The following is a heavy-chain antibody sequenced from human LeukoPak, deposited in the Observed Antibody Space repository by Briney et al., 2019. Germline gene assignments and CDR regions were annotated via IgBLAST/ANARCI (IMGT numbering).Heavy chain of an antibody. D-gene: IGHD3-10*01. V-gene: IGHV3-30*02. CDR1: GFTFSSYG. Sequence: GGSLRLPCAASGFTFSSYGMHWVRQAPGKGLEWVAFIRYDGSNKYYADSVKGRFTIPRDNSKNTLYLQMNSLRAEDTAVYYCAKASPYGSGSYYGMDVWGQGTTVTVSS. CDR2: IRYDGSNK. CDR3: AKASPYGSGSYYGMDV. J-gene: IGHJ6*02.